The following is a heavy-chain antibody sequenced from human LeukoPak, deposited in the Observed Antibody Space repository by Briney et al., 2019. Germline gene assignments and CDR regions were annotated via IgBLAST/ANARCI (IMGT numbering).Heavy chain of an antibody. J-gene: IGHJ4*02. Sequence: GGSLRLSCDASGFTFSTYGMSWVRQAPGKGLEWVSSISGGGESTDYAVSVKGRFTISRDNSENTLFLQMSSLRAEDTAVYYCAKGRKEGDISVAGNDFWGQGTLVTVSS. CDR1: GFTFSTYG. CDR3: AKGRKEGDISVAGNDF. CDR2: ISGGGEST. D-gene: IGHD5-12*01. V-gene: IGHV3-23*01.